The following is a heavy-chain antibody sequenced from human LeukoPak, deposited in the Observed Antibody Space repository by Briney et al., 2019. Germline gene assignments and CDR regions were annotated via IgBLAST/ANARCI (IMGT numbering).Heavy chain of an antibody. CDR2: IYTSGSA. J-gene: IGHJ4*02. CDR1: GGSISGYY. V-gene: IGHV4-4*07. CDR3: TREPLL. Sequence: SETLSLTCTVSGGSISGYYWSWIRQPAGKGLEWIGRIYTSGSATYNPSLKSRVTMSADTLKNQVSLKLTSVTAADTAVYYCTREPLLWGQGTLVTVSS.